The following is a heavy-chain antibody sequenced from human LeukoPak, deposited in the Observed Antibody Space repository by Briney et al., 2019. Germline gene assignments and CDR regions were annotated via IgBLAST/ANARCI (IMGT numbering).Heavy chain of an antibody. CDR3: ARTQAAYLDY. CDR1: GGSISSTSYY. V-gene: IGHV4-39*07. Sequence: SETLSLTCTVSGGSISSTSYYWGWIRQPPGKGLEWIGSIYYSGRTYYNPSLKSRVTISVDTSKNQFSLKLSSVTAADTAVYYCARTQAAYLDYWGQGTLVTVSS. J-gene: IGHJ4*02. CDR2: IYYSGRT. D-gene: IGHD6-25*01.